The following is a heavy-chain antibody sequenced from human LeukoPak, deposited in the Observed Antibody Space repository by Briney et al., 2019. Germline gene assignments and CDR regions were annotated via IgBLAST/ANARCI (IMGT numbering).Heavy chain of an antibody. Sequence: ASAKVSCKASGGTFSSYAISWVRQAPGQGLEWMGGIIPIFGTANYAQKFQGRVTITTDESTSTAYMELSSLRSEDTAVYYCARGTDFNSNWFDPWGQGTLVTVSS. CDR2: IIPIFGTA. CDR1: GGTFSSYA. V-gene: IGHV1-69*05. D-gene: IGHD2/OR15-2a*01. CDR3: ARGTDFNSNWFDP. J-gene: IGHJ5*02.